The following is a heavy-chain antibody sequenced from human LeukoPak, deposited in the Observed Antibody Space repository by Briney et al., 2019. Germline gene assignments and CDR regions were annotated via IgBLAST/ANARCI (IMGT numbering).Heavy chain of an antibody. V-gene: IGHV5-51*01. CDR2: IYAGDSAT. CDR3: ARHHNQNFDY. J-gene: IGHJ4*02. Sequence: GESLKISCKGSGYTFTSYWVGWVRQMPGKGLEWMGIIYAGDSATRYSPSFQGQVTISADKSFSTAYLQWGSLKASDTAMYYCARHHNQNFDYWGQGTLVTVSS. CDR1: GYTFTSYW.